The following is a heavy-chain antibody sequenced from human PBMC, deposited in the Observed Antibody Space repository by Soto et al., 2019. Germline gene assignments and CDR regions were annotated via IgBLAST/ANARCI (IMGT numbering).Heavy chain of an antibody. CDR2: ISGSGDST. CDR1: GFTFSSYA. V-gene: IGHV3-23*01. Sequence: EVQLLESGGGLVQPGGSLRLSCAASGFTFSSYAMSWVRQAPGKGLEWVSVISGSGDSTYYADSVRGRFTISRDNSKNALYLQMNSLRAEATAVYYCAKDRDGAAAGPTKFYGMDVWGHGTTFTVSS. D-gene: IGHD6-13*01. CDR3: AKDRDGAAAGPTKFYGMDV. J-gene: IGHJ6*02.